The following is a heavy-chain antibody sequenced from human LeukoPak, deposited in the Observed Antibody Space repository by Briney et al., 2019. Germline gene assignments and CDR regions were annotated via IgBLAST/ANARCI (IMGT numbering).Heavy chain of an antibody. V-gene: IGHV1-2*02. CDR2: INPNSGGT. J-gene: IGHJ4*02. CDR3: ARARSSGWYEGFDY. D-gene: IGHD6-19*01. Sequence: ASVKVSCKASGYTFTGYYMHWVRQAPGQGLEWMGWINPNSGGTNYAQKFQGRVTMTRDTSISTAYMELSRLRSDDTVVYYCARARSSGWYEGFDYWGQGTLVTVSS. CDR1: GYTFTGYY.